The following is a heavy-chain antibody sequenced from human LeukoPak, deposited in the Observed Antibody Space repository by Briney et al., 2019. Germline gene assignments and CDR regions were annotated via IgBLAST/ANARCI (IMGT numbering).Heavy chain of an antibody. Sequence: SETLSLTCTVSGGSMNTYYWTWIRQPAGKGLEWIGRIYTSGTTAYNPSLKSRVTMSMDKSKDQFSLKVTSVAAADTAIYYCARGMTFYYDSRGYYGALDIWGQGTMVTVSS. CDR1: GGSMNTYY. D-gene: IGHD3-22*01. CDR3: ARGMTFYYDSRGYYGALDI. J-gene: IGHJ3*02. V-gene: IGHV4-4*07. CDR2: IYTSGTT.